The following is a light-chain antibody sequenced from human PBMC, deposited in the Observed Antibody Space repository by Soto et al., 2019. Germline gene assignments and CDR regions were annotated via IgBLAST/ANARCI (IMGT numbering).Light chain of an antibody. CDR2: GAS. J-gene: IGKJ5*01. CDR1: QSVSSN. V-gene: IGKV3-15*01. CDR3: QQYNNWPPIT. Sequence: ERVMTQSPATLSVSPGERASLSCRASQSVSSNLAWYQQKPGQAPRLLIYGASTRATGIPAGFSGSGSGTEFTLTISSLQSEDFAVYYCQQYNNWPPITFGQGTRLEIK.